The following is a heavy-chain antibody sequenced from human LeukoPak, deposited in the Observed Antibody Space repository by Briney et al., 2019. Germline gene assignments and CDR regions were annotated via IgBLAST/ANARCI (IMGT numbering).Heavy chain of an antibody. CDR1: VFSFCSYE. J-gene: IGHJ4*02. CDR3: EIVVGWSDCCGGHDF. CDR2: ISSSGSTI. Sequence: GGSLRLSCAASVFSFCSYEMNWVRQAPGKGLEWVSYISSSGSTIYYADSVKGRFTTSRDNAKNSLYLQMNSLRAEDTAVYYCEIVVGWSDCCGGHDFWGQGTLVTVSS. V-gene: IGHV3-48*03. D-gene: IGHD2-21*02.